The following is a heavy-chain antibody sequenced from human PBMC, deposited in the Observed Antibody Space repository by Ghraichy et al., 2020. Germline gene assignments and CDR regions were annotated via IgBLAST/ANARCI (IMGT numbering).Heavy chain of an antibody. V-gene: IGHV3-23*01. CDR1: GLTFSNYA. D-gene: IGHD2-15*01. CDR2: IGASGGAT. J-gene: IGHJ5*02. CDR3: AKAWGYCSGGTCPSYNWFDP. Sequence: GGSLRLSCAASGLTFSNYAMTWVRQAPGQGLEWVSGIGASGGATYYADSVKGRFTIPRDNSKSTLYLQMNSLRAEDTAIYYCAKAWGYCSGGTCPSYNWFDPWGQGTLVTVSS.